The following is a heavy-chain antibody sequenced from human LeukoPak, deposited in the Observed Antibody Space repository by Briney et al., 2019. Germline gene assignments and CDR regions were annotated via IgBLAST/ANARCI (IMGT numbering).Heavy chain of an antibody. J-gene: IGHJ4*02. D-gene: IGHD6-13*01. V-gene: IGHV4-59*01. CDR2: IYYSGST. CDR1: GGSISSYY. CDR3: ARGMILAAAGLDY. Sequence: SETLSLTCTVSGGSISSYYWSWIRQPPGKGLEWIGYIYYSGSTNYNPSLKSRVTISVDTSKNQFSLKLSSVTAADTAVYYCARGMILAAAGLDYWGQGTLVTVSS.